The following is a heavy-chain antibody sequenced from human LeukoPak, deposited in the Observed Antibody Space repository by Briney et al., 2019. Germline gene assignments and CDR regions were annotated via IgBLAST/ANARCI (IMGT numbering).Heavy chain of an antibody. J-gene: IGHJ4*02. CDR1: GFTFSSYV. CDR3: ARRSVTTFDY. Sequence: GGCLRLSCAPAGFTFSSYVMSCVRQAPGGGLEWVSLISGNDGSTYYADSVKGRFTISRDNSKNTLYLQMSSLRADDTAVYYCARRSVTTFDYWGQGTLVTVSS. CDR2: ISGNDGST. D-gene: IGHD4-17*01. V-gene: IGHV3-23*01.